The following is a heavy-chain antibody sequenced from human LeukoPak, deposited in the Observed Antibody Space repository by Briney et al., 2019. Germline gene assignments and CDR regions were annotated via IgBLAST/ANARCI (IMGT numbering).Heavy chain of an antibody. CDR3: ARSVQRGYSYGLFPYYFDY. CDR2: IYYSGST. CDR1: GGSISSYY. D-gene: IGHD5-18*01. J-gene: IGHJ4*02. V-gene: IGHV4-59*01. Sequence: SETLSLTCTVSGGSISSYYWSWIRQPPGKGLEWIGYIYYSGSTNYNPSLKSRATISVDTSKNQFSLKLSSVTAADTAVYYCARSVQRGYSYGLFPYYFDYWGQGTLVTVSS.